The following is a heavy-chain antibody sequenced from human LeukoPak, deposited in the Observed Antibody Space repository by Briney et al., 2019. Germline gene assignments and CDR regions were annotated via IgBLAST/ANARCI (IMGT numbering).Heavy chain of an antibody. D-gene: IGHD5-24*01. V-gene: IGHV1-69*13. CDR3: ARGIDGYNSDAFDI. J-gene: IGHJ3*02. CDR2: IIPIFGTA. CDR1: GGTFSSYA. Sequence: ASVKVSCKASGGTFSSYAISWVRQAPRQGLEWMGGIIPIFGTANYAQKFQGRVTITADESTSTAYMELSSLRSEDTAVYYCARGIDGYNSDAFDIWGQGTMVTVSS.